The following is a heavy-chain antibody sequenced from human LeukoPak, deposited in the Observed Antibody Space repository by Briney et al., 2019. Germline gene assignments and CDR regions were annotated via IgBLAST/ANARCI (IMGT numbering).Heavy chain of an antibody. CDR2: IKQDGSDK. CDR1: GFTFTNHW. CDR3: GRDASQQRGGYVFDY. Sequence: GGSLRLSCAASGFTFTNHWMSWVRQAPGKGLEWVANIKQDGSDKYYVESVKGRFTISRDNAKNSLYLQMNSLRAEDTAVYYCGRDASQQRGGYVFDYGGRETLVTVPS. J-gene: IGHJ4*02. D-gene: IGHD6-13*01. V-gene: IGHV3-7*01.